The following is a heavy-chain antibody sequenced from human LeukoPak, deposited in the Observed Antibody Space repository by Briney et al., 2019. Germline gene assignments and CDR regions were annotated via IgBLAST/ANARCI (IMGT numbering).Heavy chain of an antibody. CDR1: GFTFSDYY. CDR2: ISSSGSML. D-gene: IGHD6-13*01. V-gene: IGHV3-11*04. Sequence: NSGGSLRLSCAASGFTFSDYYMSWIRQAPGKGLEWVSYISSSGSMLHYADSVEGRFTISRDNAKNSLYLQMSSLRVEDTAVYYCTRRPYSSSWYYFDYWGQGTLVTVSS. J-gene: IGHJ4*02. CDR3: TRRPYSSSWYYFDY.